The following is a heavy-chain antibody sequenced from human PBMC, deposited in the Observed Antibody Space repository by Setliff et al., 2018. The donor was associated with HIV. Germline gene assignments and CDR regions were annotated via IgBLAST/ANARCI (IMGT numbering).Heavy chain of an antibody. V-gene: IGHV5-51*01. CDR1: GYTFSSYW. CDR3: AGLDATTGTVRHYYYMDV. D-gene: IGHD1-1*01. CDR2: IYPADSDT. J-gene: IGHJ6*03. Sequence: GESLKISCKGSGYTFSSYWIGWVRQMPGKGLEWMGIIYPADSDTRYSPSFQGQVTISADKSISPAYLQWSSLKASDTAMYYCAGLDATTGTVRHYYYMDVWGKGT.